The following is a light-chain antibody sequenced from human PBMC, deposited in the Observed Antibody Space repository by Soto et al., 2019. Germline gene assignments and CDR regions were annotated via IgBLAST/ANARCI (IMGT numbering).Light chain of an antibody. Sequence: DIQMTQSPSSLSASVGDRVTITCQASQDIKNYLNWYQQKPGKAPNLLIYDASNLKIGDPSRFSGSGSGTHFTFTISSLQPEDSTTYYCQHYDHHPPLSFGGGTQVEIK. J-gene: IGKJ4*01. CDR3: QHYDHHPPLS. CDR2: DAS. CDR1: QDIKNY. V-gene: IGKV1-33*01.